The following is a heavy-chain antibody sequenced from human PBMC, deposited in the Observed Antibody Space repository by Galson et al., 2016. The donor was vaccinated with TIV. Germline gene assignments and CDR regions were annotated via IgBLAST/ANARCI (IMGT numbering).Heavy chain of an antibody. CDR3: ARRYTNIVIGEGWYYDHGMDV. J-gene: IGHJ6*02. Sequence: ETLSLTCAVSGYSISSGYWWDWIRQAPGKGLEWIETVHHVGVTFYNPSLKSRVTITKDEPDNSFSMKKSSVTAADTATYYCARRYTNIVIGEGWYYDHGMDVWGQGTTVTVSS. D-gene: IGHD5-12*01. CDR2: VHHVGVT. CDR1: GYSISSGYW. V-gene: IGHV4-38-2*01.